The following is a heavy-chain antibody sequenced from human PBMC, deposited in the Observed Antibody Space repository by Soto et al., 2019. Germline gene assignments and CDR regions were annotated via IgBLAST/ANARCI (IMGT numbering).Heavy chain of an antibody. CDR1: GASVRSGDYY. Sequence: SETLSLTCSVSGASVRSGDYYWSSIRQAPGKGLEWIGYIYNSGGSYYNPSLKGRLTISIDTSKNQFSLKLNSVTAADTAIYYCVGTGATDDYWGRGPLVTVSS. D-gene: IGHD6-25*01. V-gene: IGHV4-30-4*01. J-gene: IGHJ4*02. CDR2: IYNSGGS. CDR3: VGTGATDDY.